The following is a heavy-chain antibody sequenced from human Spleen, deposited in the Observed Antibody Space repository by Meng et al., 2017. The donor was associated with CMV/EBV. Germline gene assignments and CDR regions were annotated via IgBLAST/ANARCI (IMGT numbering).Heavy chain of an antibody. CDR1: EFTVSSNY. V-gene: IGHV3-66*02. CDR3: ARFSGWYSNWFDP. Sequence: GGSLRLSCAASEFTVSSNYMIWVRQAPGKGLEWVSVIYSGASTYYPDSVKGRFTISRDNSKNTLYLQMNNLRTEDTAVYYCARFSGWYSNWFDPWGQGTLVTVSS. D-gene: IGHD6-19*01. J-gene: IGHJ5*02. CDR2: IYSGAST.